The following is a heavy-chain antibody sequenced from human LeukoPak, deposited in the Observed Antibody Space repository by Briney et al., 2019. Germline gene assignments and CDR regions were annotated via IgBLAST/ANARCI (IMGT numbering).Heavy chain of an antibody. V-gene: IGHV4-59*02. J-gene: IGHJ4*02. CDR1: GVSVTTYH. CDR3: ARYPGASGDSYYFDY. D-gene: IGHD4-17*01. CDR2: IYYSGSI. Sequence: SETLSLTCTVSGVSVTTYHWSWIRQPPGKGREWIGYIYYSGSINYNPSLNSRVTISLDTSKNEFSLKLRSVTAADTDVYYCARYPGASGDSYYFDYWGQGTRVTVSS.